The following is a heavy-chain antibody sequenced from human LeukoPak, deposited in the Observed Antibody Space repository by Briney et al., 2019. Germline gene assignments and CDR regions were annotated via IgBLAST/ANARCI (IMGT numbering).Heavy chain of an antibody. CDR1: GGSFSGYY. D-gene: IGHD3-16*02. CDR3: ATIRGYDYVWGSYRSAFDY. Sequence: SETLSLTCAVYGGSFSGYYWSWIRQPPGKGLEWIGEINHSGSTNYNPSLKSRVTISVDTYKNQFSLKLSSVNAADTPVYYCATIRGYDYVWGSYRSAFDYWGQGTLVTVSS. CDR2: INHSGST. V-gene: IGHV4-34*01. J-gene: IGHJ4*02.